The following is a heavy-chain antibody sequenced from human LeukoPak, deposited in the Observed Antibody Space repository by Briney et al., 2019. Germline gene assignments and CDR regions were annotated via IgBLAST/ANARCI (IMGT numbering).Heavy chain of an antibody. V-gene: IGHV1-8*02. CDR1: GGTFSSYA. D-gene: IGHD5-18*01. J-gene: IGHJ3*02. CDR3: ARALYSYGYVGAFDI. Sequence: ASVKVSCKASGGTFSSYAISWVRQATGQGLEWMGWMNPNSGNTGYAQKFQGRVTMTRNTSISTAYMELSSLRSEDTAVYYCARALYSYGYVGAFDIWGQGTMVTVSS. CDR2: MNPNSGNT.